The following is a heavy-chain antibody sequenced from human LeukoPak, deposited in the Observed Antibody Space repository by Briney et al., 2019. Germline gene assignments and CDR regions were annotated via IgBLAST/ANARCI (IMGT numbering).Heavy chain of an antibody. Sequence: GGSLRLSCAASGFTFSDYYMSWIRQAPGKGMEWVSYISSSGSTIYYADSVKGRFTISRDNAKNSLYLQMNSLRAEDTAVYYCARDRGTYYDFWSGFPPYYYYYYYMDVWGKGTTVTVSS. V-gene: IGHV3-11*04. CDR2: ISSSGSTI. CDR1: GFTFSDYY. D-gene: IGHD3-3*01. CDR3: ARDRGTYYDFWSGFPPYYYYYYYMDV. J-gene: IGHJ6*03.